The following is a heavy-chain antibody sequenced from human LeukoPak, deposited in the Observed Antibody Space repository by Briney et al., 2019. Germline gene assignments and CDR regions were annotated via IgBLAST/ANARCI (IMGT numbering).Heavy chain of an antibody. V-gene: IGHV4-34*01. CDR3: ARHYFIVVVPAAILWDAFDI. CDR1: GFTFSSYE. Sequence: KPGGSLRLSCAASGFTFSSYEMNWVRQPPGKGLEWIGEINHSGSTNYNPSLKSRVTISVDTSKNQFSLKLSSVTAADTAVYYCARHYFIVVVPAAILWDAFDIWGQGTMVTVSS. CDR2: INHSGST. J-gene: IGHJ3*02. D-gene: IGHD2-2*01.